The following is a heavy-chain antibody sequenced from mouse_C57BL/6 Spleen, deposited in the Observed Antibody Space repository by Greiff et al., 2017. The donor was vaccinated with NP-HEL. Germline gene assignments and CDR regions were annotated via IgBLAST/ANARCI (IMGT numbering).Heavy chain of an antibody. Sequence: QVQLQQPGAELVRPGTSVKLSCKASGYTFTSYWMHWVKQRPGQGLEWIGVIDPSDSYTNYNQKFKGKATLTVDTSSSTAYMQLSSLTSEDSAVYYCARGYSSGYNYAMDYWGQGTSVTVSS. CDR2: IDPSDSYT. J-gene: IGHJ4*01. D-gene: IGHD3-2*02. CDR1: GYTFTSYW. V-gene: IGHV1-59*01. CDR3: ARGYSSGYNYAMDY.